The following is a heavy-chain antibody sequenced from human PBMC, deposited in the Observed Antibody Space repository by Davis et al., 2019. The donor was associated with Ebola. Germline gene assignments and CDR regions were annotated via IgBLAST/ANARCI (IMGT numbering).Heavy chain of an antibody. Sequence: GESLKISCAAPGFTFSSYGMHWVRQAPGKGLEWVAVIWYDGSNKYYADSVKGRFTISRDNSKNTLYLQMNSLRAEDTAVYYCASGDIVVVVAATGGAFDIWGQGTMVTVSS. CDR2: IWYDGSNK. CDR3: ASGDIVVVVAATGGAFDI. CDR1: GFTFSSYG. D-gene: IGHD2-15*01. V-gene: IGHV3-33*01. J-gene: IGHJ3*02.